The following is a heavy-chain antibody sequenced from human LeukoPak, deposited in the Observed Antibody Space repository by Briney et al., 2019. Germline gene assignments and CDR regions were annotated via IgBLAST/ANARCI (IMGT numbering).Heavy chain of an antibody. CDR3: ARERAAAGTRLDY. CDR1: GGSISSSNW. Sequence: SGTLSLTCAVSGGSISSSNWWSWVRQPPGKGLELIGEIYHSGSTNYNPSLKSRVTISVDKSKNQFSLKLSSVTAADTAVYYCARERAAAGTRLDYWGQGTLVTVSS. D-gene: IGHD6-13*01. V-gene: IGHV4-4*02. CDR2: IYHSGST. J-gene: IGHJ4*02.